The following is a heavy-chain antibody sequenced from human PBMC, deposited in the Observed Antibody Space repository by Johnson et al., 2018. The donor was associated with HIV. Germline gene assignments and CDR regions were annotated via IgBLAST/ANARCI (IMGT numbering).Heavy chain of an antibody. V-gene: IGHV3-30*02. CDR2: IRYDGSNK. D-gene: IGHD3-16*01. CDR1: GFTFSSYG. CDR3: AKGIRERKGAGAFDI. J-gene: IGHJ3*02. Sequence: VQVVESGGGVVQPGGSLRLSCAASGFTFSSYGMHWVRQAPGKGLEWVAFIRYDGSNKYYADSVKGRFTISRDNSKNTLYLQMNSLRAEDTAVYYCAKGIRERKGAGAFDIWGQGTMVTVSS.